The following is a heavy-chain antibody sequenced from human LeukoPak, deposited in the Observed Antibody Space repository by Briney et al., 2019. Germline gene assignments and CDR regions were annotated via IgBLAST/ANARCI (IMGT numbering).Heavy chain of an antibody. Sequence: PSETLSLTCTVSGDSISGHYWSWIRQPAGKGLGRVGRIHSSGSTDYNPSLKSRVTLSVDTSTNQFSLRVTYVTAEDTAVYSCAGGPVTTFFWGQGALVTVSS. V-gene: IGHV4-4*07. CDR2: IHSSGST. CDR3: AGGPVTTFF. J-gene: IGHJ4*02. CDR1: GDSISGHY. D-gene: IGHD4-17*01.